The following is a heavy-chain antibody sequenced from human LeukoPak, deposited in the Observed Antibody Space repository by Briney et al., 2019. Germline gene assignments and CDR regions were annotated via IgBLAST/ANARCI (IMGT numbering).Heavy chain of an antibody. D-gene: IGHD3-10*01. J-gene: IGHJ4*02. CDR1: GYTFSSYG. V-gene: IGHV3-23*01. CDR3: AKELPYYGSGLYFDY. CDR2: ISGSGGST. Sequence: GGSLRLSCAASGYTFSSYGMSWVRQAPGKGLEWVSAISGSGGSTYYADSVKGRFTISRDNSKNTLYLQMNSLRAEDTAVYYCAKELPYYGSGLYFDYWGQGTLVTVSS.